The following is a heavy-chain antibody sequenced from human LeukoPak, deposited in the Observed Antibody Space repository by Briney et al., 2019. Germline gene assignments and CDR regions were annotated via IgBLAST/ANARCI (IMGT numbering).Heavy chain of an antibody. CDR3: ARGGSGSYFSWLDP. D-gene: IGHD3-10*01. CDR1: GYTFTGYD. J-gene: IGHJ5*02. V-gene: IGHV1-2*02. CDR2: INPNSGGT. Sequence: ASVKVSCKASGYTFTGYDIHWVRQAPGQGLECMGWINPNSGGTNYAQKFQGRVTMTRDTSISTAYMELSRLRFDDTAVYYCARGGSGSYFSWLDPWGQGTLVTVSS.